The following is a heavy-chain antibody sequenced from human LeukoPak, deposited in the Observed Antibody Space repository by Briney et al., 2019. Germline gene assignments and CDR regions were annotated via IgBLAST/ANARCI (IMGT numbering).Heavy chain of an antibody. CDR3: AKSPSGSYYRGYFDY. CDR2: ISGSGGGT. Sequence: GGSLRLSCAASGFTFSSYAMSRVRQAPGKGLEWVSAISGSGGGTYYADSVKGRFTISRDNSKNTLYLQMNSLRAEDTAVYYCAKSPSGSYYRGYFDYWGQGTLVTVSS. D-gene: IGHD1-26*01. CDR1: GFTFSSYA. J-gene: IGHJ4*02. V-gene: IGHV3-23*01.